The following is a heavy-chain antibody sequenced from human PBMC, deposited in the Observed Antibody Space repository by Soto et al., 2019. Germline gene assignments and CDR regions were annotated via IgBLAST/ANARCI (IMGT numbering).Heavy chain of an antibody. V-gene: IGHV3-48*01. CDR2: ISSSSSTI. D-gene: IGHD6-13*01. CDR1: GFTFSSYS. J-gene: IGHJ4*02. CDR3: ARAGGGAAAVYFDY. Sequence: GGSLRLSCAASGFTFSSYSMNWVRQAPGKGLEWVSYISSSSSTIYYADSVKGRFTISRDNAKNSLYLQMNSLRAEDTAVYYCARAGGGAAAVYFDYWGQGTLVTVSS.